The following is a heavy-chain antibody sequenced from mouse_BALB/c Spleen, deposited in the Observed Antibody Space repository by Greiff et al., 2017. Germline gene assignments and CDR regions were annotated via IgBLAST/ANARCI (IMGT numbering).Heavy chain of an antibody. CDR3: ASATPEEGFDY. J-gene: IGHJ2*01. CDR1: GFTFSGYG. D-gene: IGHD1-1*01. V-gene: IGHV5-15*02. Sequence: EVQRVESGGGLVQPGGSLKLSCAASGFTFSGYGMAWVRQAPGKGPERVASISNLADSIYYADTVTGRFTVSRDNAKNTLYLEMSSLRSEDTAMYDCASATPEEGFDYWGQGTTLTVSS. CDR2: ISNLADSI.